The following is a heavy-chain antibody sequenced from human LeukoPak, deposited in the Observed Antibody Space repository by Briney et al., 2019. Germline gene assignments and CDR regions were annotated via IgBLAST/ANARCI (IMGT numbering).Heavy chain of an antibody. J-gene: IGHJ4*02. D-gene: IGHD5-18*01. V-gene: IGHV3-23*01. Sequence: PGGSLRLSCAASGFTFSSYAMSWVRQAPVKGLEWVSAISGSGGSTYYVDSVKGRFTISRDNSKNTLYLQMNSLRAEDTAVYYCAKDHETAMVNYFDYWGQGTLVTVSS. CDR3: AKDHETAMVNYFDY. CDR2: ISGSGGST. CDR1: GFTFSSYA.